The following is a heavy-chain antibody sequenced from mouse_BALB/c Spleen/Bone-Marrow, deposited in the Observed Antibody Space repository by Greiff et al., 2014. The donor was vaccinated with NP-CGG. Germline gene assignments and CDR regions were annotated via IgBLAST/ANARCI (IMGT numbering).Heavy chain of an antibody. CDR3: TRSRAYFRDWFAY. D-gene: IGHD2-14*01. CDR2: IDPYYGTT. Sequence: EVQRVESGPELEKPGASVKISCKASGHSFTGYNMNWVKQSHGKSLEWIGNIDPYYGTTTFNQKFKDKATLTVDISSSTAYMQLKSLTSEDSAVYYCTRSRAYFRDWFAYWGQGTLVTVSA. CDR1: GHSFTGYN. V-gene: IGHV1-39*01. J-gene: IGHJ3*01.